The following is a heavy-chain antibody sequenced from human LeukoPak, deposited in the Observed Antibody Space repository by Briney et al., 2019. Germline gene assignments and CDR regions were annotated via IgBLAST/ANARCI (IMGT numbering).Heavy chain of an antibody. CDR2: IYYSGRT. CDR1: GGSISSSSYY. J-gene: IGHJ4*02. Sequence: KPSETLSLTCTVSGGSISSSSYYWGWIRQPPGKGLEWIGSIYYSGRTYYNPSLKSRVTISVDTAKNQFSLKVSSVTAADTAVYYCARHARYSNYRPGFVWGQGTLVTVSS. V-gene: IGHV4-39*01. D-gene: IGHD4-11*01. CDR3: ARHARYSNYRPGFV.